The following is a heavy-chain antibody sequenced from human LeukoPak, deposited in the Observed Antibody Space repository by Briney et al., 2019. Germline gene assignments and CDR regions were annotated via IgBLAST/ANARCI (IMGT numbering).Heavy chain of an antibody. D-gene: IGHD3-10*01. V-gene: IGHV3-74*01. J-gene: IGHJ4*02. Sequence: GGSLRLSCAASGFTFSSYWMHWVRQAPGKGLVWVSRINRDGSITSYADSVKGRFTISRDNSKNTLYLQMNSLRAEDTAVYYCARARGVRGVFQWYYFDYWGQGTLVTVSS. CDR3: ARARGVRGVFQWYYFDY. CDR2: INRDGSIT. CDR1: GFTFSSYW.